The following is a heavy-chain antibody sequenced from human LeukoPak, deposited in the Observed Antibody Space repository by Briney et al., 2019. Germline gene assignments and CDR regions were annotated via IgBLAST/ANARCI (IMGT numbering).Heavy chain of an antibody. CDR3: ARGSDYSFDY. CDR2: SYYSWST. D-gene: IGHD2-21*02. CDR1: GGSISSGDYY. J-gene: IGHJ4*02. V-gene: IGHV4-30-4*01. Sequence: SETLSLTCTVSGGSISSGDYYWSWLRQPPGKGLEWIRYSYYSWSTYYNPSLKSRVTISVDTSKNQFSLKLSSVTAADTAVYYCARGSDYSFDYWGQGTLVTVSS.